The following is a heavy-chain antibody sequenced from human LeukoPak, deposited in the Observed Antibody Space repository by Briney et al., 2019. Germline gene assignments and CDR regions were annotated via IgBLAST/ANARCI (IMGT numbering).Heavy chain of an antibody. J-gene: IGHJ4*02. CDR3: ARSPPYCSSTSCPTDY. CDR2: IYTSGST. Sequence: SETLSLTCTVSGGSISSYYWSWIRQPAGKGLEWIGRIYTSGSTNYNPSLKSRVTMSVDTSKNQFSLKLSSVTAADTAVYYCARSPPYCSSTSCPTDYWGQGTLVTVSS. V-gene: IGHV4-4*07. CDR1: GGSISSYY. D-gene: IGHD2-2*01.